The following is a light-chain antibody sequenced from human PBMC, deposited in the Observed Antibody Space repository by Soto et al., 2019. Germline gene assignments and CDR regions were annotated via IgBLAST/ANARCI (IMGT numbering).Light chain of an antibody. CDR1: QSVSGY. CDR3: QDRSNWPLFT. CDR2: DVS. Sequence: EIVLTQSPGTLSVSPGERATLSCRASQSVSGYLAWYQQIPGQAPRLLIYDVSQRAPGIPARFTGSGSGTDFTLTISRLEPEDFAVYYCQDRSNWPLFTFGRGTKVDIK. J-gene: IGKJ4*01. V-gene: IGKV3-11*01.